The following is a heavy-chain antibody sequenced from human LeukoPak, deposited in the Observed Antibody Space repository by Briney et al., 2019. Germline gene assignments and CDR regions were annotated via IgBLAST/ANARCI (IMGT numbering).Heavy chain of an antibody. V-gene: IGHV3-30*18. CDR3: AKALAAAGTYYYYYMDV. CDR1: GFTFSSYG. D-gene: IGHD6-13*01. J-gene: IGHJ6*03. CDR2: ISYDGSNK. Sequence: SGGSLRLSCAASGFTFSSYGMHWVRQAPGKGLEWVAVISYDGSNKYYADSVKGRFTISRDNSKNTLYLQMNSLRAEDTAVYYCAKALAAAGTYYYYYMDVWGKGTTVTVSS.